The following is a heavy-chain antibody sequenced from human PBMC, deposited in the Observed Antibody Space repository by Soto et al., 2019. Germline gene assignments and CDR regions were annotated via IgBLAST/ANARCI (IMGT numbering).Heavy chain of an antibody. CDR1: GGSISSGDYY. CDR3: ARAMVRGGLDY. D-gene: IGHD3-10*01. V-gene: IGHV4-31*03. J-gene: IGHJ4*02. CDR2: IYYSGNT. Sequence: PSETLSLTCTVSGGSISSGDYYWSWIRQHPGKGLEWIGYIYYSGNTYYNPSLKSRVTISVDTSKNQFSLKLSSVTAADTAVYYCARAMVRGGLDYWGQGTLVTVSS.